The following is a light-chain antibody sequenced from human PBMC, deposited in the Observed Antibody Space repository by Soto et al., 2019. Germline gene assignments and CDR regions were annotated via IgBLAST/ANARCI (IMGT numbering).Light chain of an antibody. J-gene: IGLJ1*01. CDR2: DVS. CDR3: SSYTRSSTYV. Sequence: QSALTQPRSVSGSPGQSVTISCTGTSSDVGGYNYVSWYQQHPGKAPKLMIYDVSNRPSGVYNRFSGSKSGNTASLTISGFQAEYEADYYCSSYTRSSTYVFGTGTQLTGL. V-gene: IGLV2-14*01. CDR1: SSDVGGYNY.